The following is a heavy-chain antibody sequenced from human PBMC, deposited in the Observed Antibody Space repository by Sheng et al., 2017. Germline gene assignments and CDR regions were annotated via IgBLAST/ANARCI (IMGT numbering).Heavy chain of an antibody. Sequence: VQLVESGGRPGQAGGVPSRLSCAASGFSFDNFAMHWVRQAPGKGLEWVAVLSYDGTNEYYADSVRGRFTISRDNSKKTLYLQMSSLKPEDTTVYYCAKDHKRWELLKWGLDYWGQGTLVTVAS. CDR1: GFSFDNFA. D-gene: IGHD1-26*01. V-gene: IGHV3-30*18. CDR2: LSYDGTNE. J-gene: IGHJ4*02. CDR3: AKDHKRWELLKWGLDY.